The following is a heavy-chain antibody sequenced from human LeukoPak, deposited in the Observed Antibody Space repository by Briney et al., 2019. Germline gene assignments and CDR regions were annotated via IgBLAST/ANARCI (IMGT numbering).Heavy chain of an antibody. CDR3: AKDLDSSSWYGYFQH. CDR1: GFTFSSYG. D-gene: IGHD6-13*01. Sequence: GGSLRLSCAASGFTFSSYGMSWVRQAPGKGLEWVSAISGSGGSTYYADSVKGRFTISRDNSKNTLYLQMNSLRAEDTAVYYCAKDLDSSSWYGYFQHWGQGTLVTVSS. J-gene: IGHJ1*01. V-gene: IGHV3-23*01. CDR2: ISGSGGST.